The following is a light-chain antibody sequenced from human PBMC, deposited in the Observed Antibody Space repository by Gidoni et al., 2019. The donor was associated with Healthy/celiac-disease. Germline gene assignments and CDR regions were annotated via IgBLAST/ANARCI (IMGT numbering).Light chain of an antibody. V-gene: IGKV1-9*01. CDR3: QQLNSYRGYT. J-gene: IGKJ2*01. CDR1: QGISSY. Sequence: DIQLTQSPSCLSASVGDRVTITCRASQGISSYLAWYQQKPGKAPKLLIYAASTLQSGVPSRFSGSGSGTEFTLTISSLQPEDFATYYCQQLNSYRGYTFGQGTKLEIK. CDR2: AAS.